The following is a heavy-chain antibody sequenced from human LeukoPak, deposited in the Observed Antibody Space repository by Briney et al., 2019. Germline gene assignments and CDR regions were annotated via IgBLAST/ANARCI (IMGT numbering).Heavy chain of an antibody. CDR1: GFTFSSYA. Sequence: GGSLRLSCAASGFTFSSYAMHWVRQAPGKGLEWVAVISYDGSNKYCADSVKGRFTISRDNAKNSLYLQMNSLRAEDTAVYYCARDSSWGDFDYWGQGTLVTVSS. D-gene: IGHD2-15*01. V-gene: IGHV3-30*04. J-gene: IGHJ4*02. CDR3: ARDSSWGDFDY. CDR2: ISYDGSNK.